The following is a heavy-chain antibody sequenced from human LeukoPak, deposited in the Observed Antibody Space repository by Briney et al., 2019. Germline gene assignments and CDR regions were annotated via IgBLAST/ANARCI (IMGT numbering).Heavy chain of an antibody. CDR1: GFTFDDYA. J-gene: IGHJ4*02. Sequence: GGSPRLSCAASGFTFDDYAMHWVRQAPGKGLEWVSLISGDGGSTYYADSVKGRFTISRDNSKNSLYLQMNSLRTEDTALYYCAKVLGYYDSSGYYQEGGFDYWGQGTLVTVSS. CDR2: ISGDGGST. D-gene: IGHD3-22*01. CDR3: AKVLGYYDSSGYYQEGGFDY. V-gene: IGHV3-43*02.